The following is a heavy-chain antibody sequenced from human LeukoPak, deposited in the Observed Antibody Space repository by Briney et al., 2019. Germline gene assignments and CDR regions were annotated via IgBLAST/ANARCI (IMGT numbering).Heavy chain of an antibody. CDR1: GYTFTSYD. J-gene: IGHJ5*02. CDR3: SRGRGLLWYGEFEERFDP. Sequence: ASVKVSCKASGYTFTSYDINWVRQATGPGLEWMGWMNPNSGNTGYAQKFQGRVTMTRNTSISTAYMELSSLRSEDTAVYDCSRGRGLLWYGEFEERFDPWGQGTLVTVSS. CDR2: MNPNSGNT. V-gene: IGHV1-8*01. D-gene: IGHD3-10*01.